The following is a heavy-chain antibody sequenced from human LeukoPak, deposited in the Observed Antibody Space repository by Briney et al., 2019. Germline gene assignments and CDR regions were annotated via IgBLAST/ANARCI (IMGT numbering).Heavy chain of an antibody. V-gene: IGHV3-23*01. CDR1: GFTFSSYA. J-gene: IGHJ5*02. D-gene: IGHD5-18*01. CDR2: ISGSGGST. CDR3: AKDMGGGYLRYSYGPSSWFDP. Sequence: GGSLRLSCAASGFTFSSYAMSWVRQAPGKGLEWVSAISGSGGSTYYADSVKGRFTISRDNSKNTLYLQMNSLRAEDTAVYYCAKDMGGGYLRYSYGPSSWFDPWGQGTLVTVSS.